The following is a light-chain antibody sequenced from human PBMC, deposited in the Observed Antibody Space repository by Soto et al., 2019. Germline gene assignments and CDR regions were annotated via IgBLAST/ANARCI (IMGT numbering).Light chain of an antibody. CDR3: QQYNAYPWT. J-gene: IGKJ1*01. CDR1: QSISSW. Sequence: IQMTHAPSTLSASLGDIVTITVRASQSISSWLAWYQQKPGKAPKLLIYKASTLESGVPSNFSGSGSGTEFSLTISSLQPEDFATYYCQQYNAYPWTFGQGTKVDIK. V-gene: IGKV1-5*03. CDR2: KAS.